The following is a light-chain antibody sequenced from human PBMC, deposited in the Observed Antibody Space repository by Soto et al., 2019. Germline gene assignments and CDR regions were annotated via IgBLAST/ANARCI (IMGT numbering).Light chain of an antibody. V-gene: IGLV2-14*01. CDR1: SSDVGGYNY. CDR3: SSYTSSSTPYV. J-gene: IGLJ1*01. Sequence: QSVLTQPASVSGSPGQSITISCTGTSSDVGGYNYVSWYQQHPDKAPKLMIYEVSNRPSGVSNRFSGSKSGNTASLTISGLQAEDGADYYCSSYTSSSTPYVFGTGTKVTVL. CDR2: EVS.